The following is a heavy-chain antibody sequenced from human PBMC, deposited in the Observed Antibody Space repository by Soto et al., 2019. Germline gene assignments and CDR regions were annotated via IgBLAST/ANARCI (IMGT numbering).Heavy chain of an antibody. CDR1: GYTFTSYG. J-gene: IGHJ5*02. Sequence: QVQLVQSGAEVKKPGASVKVSCKASGYTFTSYGISWVRQAPGQGLEWMGWINGYNGNTNYAQKLQGRVTMTTDTSTRTAYMELRTRKPDATDMYYCARVLPPSDPWSQGSLVTVSS. CDR3: ARVLPPSDP. CDR2: INGYNGNT. V-gene: IGHV1-18*01.